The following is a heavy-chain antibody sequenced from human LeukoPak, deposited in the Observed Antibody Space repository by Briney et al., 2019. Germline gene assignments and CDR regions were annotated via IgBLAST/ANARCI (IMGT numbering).Heavy chain of an antibody. CDR3: ASSYDSSGYYRVGY. V-gene: IGHV4-59*01. Sequence: KPSETLSLTLTFSGGSLSWYYWRWIRQPPGKGLEWVGYIYYSGSTNYNPSLKSRVTISVDTSKNQFSLKLSSVTAADTAVYYCASSYDSSGYYRVGYWGQGTLVTVSS. J-gene: IGHJ4*02. D-gene: IGHD3-22*01. CDR2: IYYSGST. CDR1: GGSLSWYY.